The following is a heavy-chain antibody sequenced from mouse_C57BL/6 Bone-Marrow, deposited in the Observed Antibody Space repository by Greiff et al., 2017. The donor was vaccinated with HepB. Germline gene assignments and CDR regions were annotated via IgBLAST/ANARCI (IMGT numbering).Heavy chain of an antibody. D-gene: IGHD1-1*01. Sequence: EVMLVESGRDLVKPGGSLKLSCAASGFTFSSYGMSWVRQTPDKRLEWVATISSGGSYTYYPDSVKGRFTISSDNAKNTLYLQMSSLKSEDTAMYYCARRDYYGSSYEYYAMGYWGQGTSVTVSS. V-gene: IGHV5-6*01. CDR2: ISSGGSYT. J-gene: IGHJ4*01. CDR1: GFTFSSYG. CDR3: ARRDYYGSSYEYYAMGY.